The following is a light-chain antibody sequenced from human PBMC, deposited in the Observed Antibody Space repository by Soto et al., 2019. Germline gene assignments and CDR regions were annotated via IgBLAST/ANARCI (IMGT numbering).Light chain of an antibody. V-gene: IGKV2-30*01. CDR3: MQGGHWPT. CDR1: QSLVSRDGNTY. J-gene: IGKJ2*01. CDR2: KVS. Sequence: DVVMTQSPLSLPVTLGQAASMSCKSSQSLVSRDGNTYLNWFQQRPGQSPRRLVYKVSNRDSGVPDRFSGSGSGTDFILKISRVEAEDVGVYYCMQGGHWPTFGQGTKLEIK.